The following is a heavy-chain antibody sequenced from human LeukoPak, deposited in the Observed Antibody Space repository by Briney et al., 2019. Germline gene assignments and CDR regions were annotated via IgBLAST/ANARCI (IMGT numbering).Heavy chain of an antibody. J-gene: IGHJ6*03. CDR2: ISYDGSNK. CDR3: ARSRVQELLILRSYYYYYMDV. V-gene: IGHV3-30-3*01. D-gene: IGHD1-26*01. CDR1: GFTFSSYA. Sequence: GGSLRLSCAASGFTFSSYAMHWVRQAPGKGLEWVAVISYDGSNKYYADSVKGRFTISRDNSKNTLYLQMNSLRAKDTAVYYCARSRVQELLILRSYYYYYMDVWGKGTTVTVSS.